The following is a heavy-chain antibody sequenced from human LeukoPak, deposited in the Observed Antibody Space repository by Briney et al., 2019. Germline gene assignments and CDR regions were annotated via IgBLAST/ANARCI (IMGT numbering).Heavy chain of an antibody. J-gene: IGHJ6*02. D-gene: IGHD3-9*01. CDR2: IYSGGST. CDR1: GFTVSSNY. V-gene: IGHV3-53*01. Sequence: PGGSLRLSCAASGFTVSSNYMSWVRQAPGKGLEWVSVIYSGGSTYYADSVKGRFTISRDNSKNTLYLQMNSLRAEDTAVYYCARDSTPVDILGYYGMDVWGQGTTVTVSS. CDR3: ARDSTPVDILGYYGMDV.